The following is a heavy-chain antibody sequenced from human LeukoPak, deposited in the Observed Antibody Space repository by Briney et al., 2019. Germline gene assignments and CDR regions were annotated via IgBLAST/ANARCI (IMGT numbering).Heavy chain of an antibody. J-gene: IGHJ6*03. CDR2: IYYSGSP. CDR3: ARELLPLSGYYMDV. CDR1: GDSISSSSYY. V-gene: IGHV4-39*07. Sequence: SGTLSLTCSVSGDSISSSSYYWGWIRQPPGKGLEWIGSIYYSGSPNYNPSLKSRVTISVDTSKNQFSLNLSSVTAADTAVYYCARELLPLSGYYMDVWGKGTTVTVSS. D-gene: IGHD2-15*01.